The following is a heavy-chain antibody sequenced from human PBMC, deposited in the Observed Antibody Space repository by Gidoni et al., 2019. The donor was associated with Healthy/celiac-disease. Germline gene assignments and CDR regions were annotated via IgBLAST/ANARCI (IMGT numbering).Heavy chain of an antibody. J-gene: IGHJ3*02. V-gene: IGHV3-21*01. CDR1: GFTFSSYS. CDR2: ISSSSSYI. CDR3: ARDRTYYDFWSGYYPPGAFDI. D-gene: IGHD3-3*01. Sequence: EVPLVESGGGLVKPGGSLRLSCAASGFTFSSYSMNWVRQAPGKGLEWVSSISSSSSYIYYADSVKGRFTISRDNAKNSLYLQMNSLRAEDTAVYYCARDRTYYDFWSGYYPPGAFDIWGQGTMVTVSS.